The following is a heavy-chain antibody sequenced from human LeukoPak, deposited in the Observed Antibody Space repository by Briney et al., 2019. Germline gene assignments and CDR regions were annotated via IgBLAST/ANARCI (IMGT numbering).Heavy chain of an antibody. D-gene: IGHD6-13*01. Sequence: ASVKVSCKASGYTFTGYYMHWVRQAPGQGLEWMGWINPNSGGTNYAQKFQGRVTMTRDTSISTAYMELSRLRSEDTAVYYCARRRVAAADPFDYWGQGTLVTVSS. V-gene: IGHV1-2*02. CDR2: INPNSGGT. CDR1: GYTFTGYY. CDR3: ARRRVAAADPFDY. J-gene: IGHJ4*02.